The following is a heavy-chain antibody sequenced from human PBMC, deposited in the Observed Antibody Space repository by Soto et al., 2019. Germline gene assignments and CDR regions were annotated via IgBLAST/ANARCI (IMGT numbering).Heavy chain of an antibody. V-gene: IGHV3-23*01. CDR2: ISSNGGST. CDR3: AKGVSVRLSGFYGMDV. Sequence: EVQLLESGGGLVQPGGSLRLSCAASAFTFSGHVMSWVRQAPGKGLEWVSGISSNGGSTYYADSVKGRFTISRDNSKNTLYLQMKSLRAEDTAVYYCAKGVSVRLSGFYGMDVLGQGTTVTVSS. D-gene: IGHD3-16*02. J-gene: IGHJ6*02. CDR1: AFTFSGHV.